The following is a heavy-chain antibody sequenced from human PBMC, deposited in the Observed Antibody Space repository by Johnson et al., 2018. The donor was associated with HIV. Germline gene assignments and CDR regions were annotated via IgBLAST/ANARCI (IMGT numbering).Heavy chain of an antibody. V-gene: IGHV3-30*18. CDR2: ISYDGSNK. D-gene: IGHD3-16*01. Sequence: QVQLVESGGGLVQPGGSLRLSCAVSGFTFSSYDMHWVRQAPGKGMEWVALISYDGSNKYYADSVKGRFNISRDNSKNALYLQMSSLRAEDTAVYYCAKAPSMGADGFDIWGQGTMVTVSS. CDR1: GFTFSSYD. CDR3: AKAPSMGADGFDI. J-gene: IGHJ3*02.